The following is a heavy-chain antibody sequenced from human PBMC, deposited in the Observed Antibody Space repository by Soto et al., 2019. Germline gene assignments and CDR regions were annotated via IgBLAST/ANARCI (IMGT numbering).Heavy chain of an antibody. J-gene: IGHJ4*02. Sequence: PSETLSVTCTVSGGSISSGDYYWSWIRQPPGKGLEWIGYIYYSGSTYYNPSLKSRVTISVDTSKNQFSLKLSSVTAADTAVYYCAIDGGNSVYFDYWGQGTLVTVSS. D-gene: IGHD2-21*02. CDR1: GGSISSGDYY. CDR3: AIDGGNSVYFDY. CDR2: IYYSGST. V-gene: IGHV4-30-4*01.